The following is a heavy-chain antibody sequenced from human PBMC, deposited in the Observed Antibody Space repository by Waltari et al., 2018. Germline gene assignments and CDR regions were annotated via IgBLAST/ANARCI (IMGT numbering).Heavy chain of an antibody. J-gene: IGHJ4*02. CDR3: ATSNSEGSRGFDY. V-gene: IGHV1-24*01. D-gene: IGHD2-15*01. CDR2: FNPEDGEI. CDR1: GYDLSALS. Sequence: QVQLAQSGAVVKKPGASLKVSCTVSGYDLSALSMLWVRRAPGEGVEWRGGFNPEDGEIIYAQKFRGRFTMTEDTSTETVYMDLSSLRSEDTAVYYCATSNSEGSRGFDYWGQGTLVTVSS.